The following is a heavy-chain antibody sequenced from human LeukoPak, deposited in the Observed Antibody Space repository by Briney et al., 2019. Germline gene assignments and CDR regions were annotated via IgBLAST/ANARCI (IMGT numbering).Heavy chain of an antibody. CDR3: AKNERWGYYYGSSLFDY. V-gene: IGHV3-48*01. J-gene: IGHJ4*02. D-gene: IGHD3-10*01. CDR1: GFTFSSYS. CDR2: ISSSSSTI. Sequence: GGSLRLSCAASGFTFSSYSMNWVRRAPGKGLEWVSYISSSSSTIYYADSVKGRFTISRDNAKNSLYLQMNSLRAEDTAVYYCAKNERWGYYYGSSLFDYWGQGTLVTVSS.